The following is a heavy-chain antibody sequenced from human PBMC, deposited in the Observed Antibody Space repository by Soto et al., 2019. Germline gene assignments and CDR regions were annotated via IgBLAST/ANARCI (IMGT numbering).Heavy chain of an antibody. V-gene: IGHV1-18*04. CDR2: ISAYNGNT. J-gene: IGHJ3*02. CDR3: ARDYYDSSGYLAQNDAFDI. D-gene: IGHD3-22*01. Sequence: ASVKVSCKASGYTFTSYGISWVRQAPGQGLEWMGWISAYNGNTNYAQKLQGRVTMTTDTSTSTAYMELRSLRSDATAVYYCARDYYDSSGYLAQNDAFDIWGQGTMVTV. CDR1: GYTFTSYG.